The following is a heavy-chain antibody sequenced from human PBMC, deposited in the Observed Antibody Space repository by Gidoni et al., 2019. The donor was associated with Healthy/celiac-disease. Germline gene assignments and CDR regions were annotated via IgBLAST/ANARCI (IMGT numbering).Heavy chain of an antibody. CDR1: GGSIRSSSYY. Sequence: QLQLQESGPGLVKPSETLSLTCTVSGGSIRSSSYYWGWIRQPPGKGLEWIGSIYYSGSTYYNPSLKSRVTISVDTSKNQFSLKLSSVTAADTAVYYCAREEVRTIFGLDYWGQGTLVTVSS. CDR3: AREEVRTIFGLDY. V-gene: IGHV4-39*07. J-gene: IGHJ4*02. CDR2: IYYSGST. D-gene: IGHD3-3*01.